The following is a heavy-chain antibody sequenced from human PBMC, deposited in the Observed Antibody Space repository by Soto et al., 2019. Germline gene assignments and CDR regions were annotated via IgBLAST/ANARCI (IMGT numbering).Heavy chain of an antibody. CDR2: IWYDGSNK. D-gene: IGHD2-2*01. J-gene: IGHJ6*02. CDR1: GFTFSSYG. CDR3: ARYLSTSWIRDGMDV. V-gene: IGHV3-33*01. Sequence: SGGSLRLSCAASGFTFSSYGMHWVRQAPGKGLEWVAVIWYDGSNKYYADSVKGRFTISRDNSKNTLYLQMNSLRAEDTAVYYCARYLSTSWIRDGMDVWGQGTTVTVSS.